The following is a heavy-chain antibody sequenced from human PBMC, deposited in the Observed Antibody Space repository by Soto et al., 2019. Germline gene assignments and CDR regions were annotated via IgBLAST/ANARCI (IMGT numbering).Heavy chain of an antibody. CDR3: ARAHAPTLPFDY. D-gene: IGHD2-15*01. CDR2: IFHSGNA. Sequence: PSESLCLTCSASGVSIISVYWSCIRQAPGKRLEWIGFIFHSGNAKYNPSLKSRVTISVDTSKNQFSLSLDSVTAADTAVYFCARAHAPTLPFDYWGQGNLVTVSS. CDR1: GVSIISVY. J-gene: IGHJ4*01. V-gene: IGHV4-59*01.